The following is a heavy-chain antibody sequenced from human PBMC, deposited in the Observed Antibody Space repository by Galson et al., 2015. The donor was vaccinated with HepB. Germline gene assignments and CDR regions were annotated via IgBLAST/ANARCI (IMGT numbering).Heavy chain of an antibody. D-gene: IGHD2-15*01. Sequence: TLSLTCAVYGGSFSGYYWSWIRQPPGKGLEGIGEINHSGSTNYNPSLKSRVTISVDTSKNQFSLKLSSVTAADTAVYYCARARIRRKPVYYYYYMDVWGKGTTVTVSS. V-gene: IGHV4-34*01. CDR1: GGSFSGYY. J-gene: IGHJ6*03. CDR2: INHSGST. CDR3: ARARIRRKPVYYYYYMDV.